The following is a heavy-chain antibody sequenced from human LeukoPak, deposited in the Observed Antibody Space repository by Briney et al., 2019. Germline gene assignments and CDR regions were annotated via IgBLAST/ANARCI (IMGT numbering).Heavy chain of an antibody. V-gene: IGHV1-69*05. CDR2: IIPVSGTT. D-gene: IGHD7-27*01. CDR1: GGTLSNHA. J-gene: IGHJ2*01. Sequence: GSSVKVSCKASGGTLSNHAVSWVRQAPGHGLEWMGRIIPVSGTTNYAQKFQGRVTITTDESTSTVYMDLSSLRSEDTSMYFSARSVNWGSPHHWYFDLWGRGTLVAVSS. CDR3: ARSVNWGSPHHWYFDL.